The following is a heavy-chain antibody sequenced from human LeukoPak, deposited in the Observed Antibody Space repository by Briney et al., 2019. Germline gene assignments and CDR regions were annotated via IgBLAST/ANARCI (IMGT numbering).Heavy chain of an antibody. D-gene: IGHD3-10*01. CDR2: IYYSGST. CDR1: GGSISSGDYY. J-gene: IGHJ5*02. Sequence: SSQTLSLTCTVSGGSISSGDYYWSWIRQPPGKGLEWIGYIYYSGSTYYNPSLKSRVTISVDTSKNQFSLKLSSVTAADTAVYYCARHYYGSGSRWNWFDPWGQGTLVTVSS. CDR3: ARHYYGSGSRWNWFDP. V-gene: IGHV4-30-4*08.